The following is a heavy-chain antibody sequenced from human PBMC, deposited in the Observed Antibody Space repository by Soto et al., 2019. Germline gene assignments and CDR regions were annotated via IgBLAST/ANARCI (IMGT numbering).Heavy chain of an antibody. CDR2: ISYDGSNK. J-gene: IGHJ4*02. CDR3: AKDLRGLLDY. V-gene: IGHV3-30*18. D-gene: IGHD3-10*01. CDR1: GFTFSSYV. Sequence: GGTLRLSCAASGFTFSSYVMHWVRQAPGKGLEWVAVISYDGSNKYYADSVKGRFTISRDNSKNTLYLQMNSLRAEDTAVYYCAKDLRGLLDYWGQGTLVTVSS.